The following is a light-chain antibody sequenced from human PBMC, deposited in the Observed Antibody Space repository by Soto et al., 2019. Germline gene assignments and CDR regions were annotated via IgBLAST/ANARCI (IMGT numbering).Light chain of an antibody. Sequence: QAVVTQSPSASASLGASVKLTCTLSSGHSTYAIAWHQQQPEKGPRYLMNLYSDGSHKKGDGVPDRFSGSSSGAERYLTISSLQSEDEADYYCQTWGTVIKVFGGGTKVTVL. CDR3: QTWGTVIKV. V-gene: IGLV4-69*01. CDR2: LYSDGSH. CDR1: SGHSTYA. J-gene: IGLJ2*01.